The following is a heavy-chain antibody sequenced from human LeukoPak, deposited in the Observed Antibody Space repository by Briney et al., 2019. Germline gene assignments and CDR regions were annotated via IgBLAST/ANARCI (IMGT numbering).Heavy chain of an antibody. D-gene: IGHD1-26*01. J-gene: IGHJ3*02. CDR3: AGGRLYSGTYANSQAFDM. CDR1: GFTFSDYS. CDR2: SSVGSNYI. V-gene: IGHV3-21*01. Sequence: GGSLRLSCAASGFTFSDYSMNWVRQAPGKGLEWVSSSSVGSNYIYYGDSVKGRFTISRDNAKNSLYLQMNSLRAEDTAVYYCAGGRLYSGTYANSQAFDMWGQGTMVTVSS.